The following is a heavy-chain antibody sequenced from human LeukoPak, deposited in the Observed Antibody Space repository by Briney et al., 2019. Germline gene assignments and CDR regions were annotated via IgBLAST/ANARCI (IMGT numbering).Heavy chain of an antibody. CDR3: AKMRSTGSIYYMDV. J-gene: IGHJ6*03. D-gene: IGHD3-10*01. V-gene: IGHV3-30*02. Sequence: GGSLRLSCAASGFTLSSYAMSWVRQGPGKGLEWVAFIRYDGSNKYYADSVKGRFTISRDNSKNTLYLQMNSLRAEDTAVYYCAKMRSTGSIYYMDVWGKGTTVTISS. CDR2: IRYDGSNK. CDR1: GFTLSSYA.